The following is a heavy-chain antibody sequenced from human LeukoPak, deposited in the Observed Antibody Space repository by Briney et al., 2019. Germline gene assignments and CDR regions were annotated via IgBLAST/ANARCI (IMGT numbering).Heavy chain of an antibody. J-gene: IGHJ3*02. D-gene: IGHD3-10*01. CDR1: GYSFSNYW. CDR2: IYPGDSDT. V-gene: IGHV5-51*01. CDR3: TRHHSVGRFGAFEI. Sequence: PGESLKISCKGSGYSFSNYWIGWVRQMPGKGLECMWVIYPGDSDTRYSPSCQRPVTISADKSISTAYMQWTSLKAWDTAIYYCTRHHSVGRFGAFEIWGQGTMVTVSS.